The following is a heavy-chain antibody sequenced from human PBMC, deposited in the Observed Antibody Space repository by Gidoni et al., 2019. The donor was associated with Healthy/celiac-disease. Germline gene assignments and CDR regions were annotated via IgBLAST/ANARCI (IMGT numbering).Heavy chain of an antibody. Sequence: QLQLQESGQGLVKPSETLSLTCTVSGGSISSSSYYWGGTRQPPGKGLEWIGSIYSSGSTYYNPSLKSRVTISVDTSKSQFSLKLSSVTAADTSVYYCARQDCSGGSCYSVFGFDYWGQGTLVTVSS. CDR3: ARQDCSGGSCYSVFGFDY. CDR1: GGSISSSSYY. CDR2: IYSSGST. V-gene: IGHV4-39*01. J-gene: IGHJ4*02. D-gene: IGHD2-15*01.